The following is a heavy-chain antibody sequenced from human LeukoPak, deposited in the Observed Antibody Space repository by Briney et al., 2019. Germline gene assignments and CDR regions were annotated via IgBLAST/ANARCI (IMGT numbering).Heavy chain of an antibody. J-gene: IGHJ3*02. Sequence: ASVKVSCKASGYTFTGYYIHWVRQAPGQGLEWMGWINPNSGGTNYAQKFQGRVTMTRDTSISTAYMELSRLRSDDTAVYYCAREAGPTMTSAFDIWGQGTMVTVSS. V-gene: IGHV1-2*02. CDR3: AREAGPTMTSAFDI. D-gene: IGHD1-1*01. CDR1: GYTFTGYY. CDR2: INPNSGGT.